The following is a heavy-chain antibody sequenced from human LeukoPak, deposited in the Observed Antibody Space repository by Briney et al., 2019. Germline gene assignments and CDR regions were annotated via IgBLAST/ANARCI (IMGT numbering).Heavy chain of an antibody. Sequence: GGSLRLSCAASGFTFSSYEMNWVRQAPGKGLEWVSYISSSSSYIYYADSVKGRFTISRDNAKNSLYLQMNSLRAEDTAVYYCARDLLGYNYHYMDVWGKGTTVTVSS. J-gene: IGHJ6*03. V-gene: IGHV3-21*05. CDR1: GFTFSSYE. CDR3: ARDLLGYNYHYMDV. CDR2: ISSSSSYI. D-gene: IGHD3-22*01.